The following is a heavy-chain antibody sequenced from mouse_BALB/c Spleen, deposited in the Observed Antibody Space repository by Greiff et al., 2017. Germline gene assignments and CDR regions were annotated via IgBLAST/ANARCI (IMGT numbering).Heavy chain of an antibody. V-gene: IGHV5-6-4*01. J-gene: IGHJ4*01. CDR2: ISSGGSYT. CDR3: TRDKKGNAMDY. CDR1: GFTFSSYT. Sequence: EVMLVESGGGLVKPGGSLKLSCAASGFTFSSYTMSWVRQTPEKRLEWVATISSGGSYTYYPDSVKGRFTISRDNAKNTLYLQMSSLKSEDTAMYYCTRDKKGNAMDYWGQGTSVTVSS.